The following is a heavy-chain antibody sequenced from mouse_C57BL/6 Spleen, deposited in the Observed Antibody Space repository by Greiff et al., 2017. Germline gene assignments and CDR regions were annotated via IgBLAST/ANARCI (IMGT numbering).Heavy chain of an antibody. CDR2: INPGSGGT. V-gene: IGHV1-54*01. CDR1: GYAFTNYL. Sequence: VKLMESGAELVRPGTSVKVSCKASGYAFTNYLIEWVKQRPGQGLEWIGVINPGSGGTNYNEKFKGKATLTADKSSSTAYMQLSSLTSEDSAVYFCASSNYYGSSYVAMDYWGQGTSVTVSS. J-gene: IGHJ4*01. CDR3: ASSNYYGSSYVAMDY. D-gene: IGHD1-1*01.